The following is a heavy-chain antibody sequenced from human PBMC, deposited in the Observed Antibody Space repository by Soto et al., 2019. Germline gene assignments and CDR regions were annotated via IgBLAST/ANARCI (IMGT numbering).Heavy chain of an antibody. J-gene: IGHJ1*01. Sequence: GGSLRLSCAASGFIFTSYSMVWVRLAPGKGLEWVASISSGSDSIFYADSVKGRFTVSRDNAKNSLFLQMNNLRAEDTAVYFCARDRSADRFVQYFQHWGQGTQVTVSS. D-gene: IGHD6-19*01. CDR1: GFIFTSYS. V-gene: IGHV3-21*01. CDR2: ISSGSDSI. CDR3: ARDRSADRFVQYFQH.